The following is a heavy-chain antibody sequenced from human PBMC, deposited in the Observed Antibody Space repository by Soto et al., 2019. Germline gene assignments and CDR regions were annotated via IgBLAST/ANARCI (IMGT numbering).Heavy chain of an antibody. CDR3: ARSLTEGYCTITGCYTRPLYGMDV. CDR2: INPNSGGT. Sequence: ASVKVSCKASGYTFSGYYIHWRRQAPGLGLEWMGWINPNSGGTNYAQKFQGRVTVTRDTPTSTAYMELSRLTSDDTAVYYCARSLTEGYCTITGCYTRPLYGMDVWGQGTTVTVSS. D-gene: IGHD2-2*02. J-gene: IGHJ6*02. CDR1: GYTFSGYY. V-gene: IGHV1-2*02.